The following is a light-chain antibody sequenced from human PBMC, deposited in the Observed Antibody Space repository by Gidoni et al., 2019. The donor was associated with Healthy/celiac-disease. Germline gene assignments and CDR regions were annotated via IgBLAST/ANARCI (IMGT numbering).Light chain of an antibody. V-gene: IGLV3-9*01. CDR1: NIGSKN. CDR3: QVWDSSTDV. J-gene: IGLJ2*01. Sequence: SYALTQPLSVSVALGQTARITCGGNNIGSKNVHWYQQKPGQAPVLVIYRDSNRPPGIPERFSGSNSGNTATLTISRAQAGDEADYYCQVWDSSTDVFGGGTKLTVL. CDR2: RDS.